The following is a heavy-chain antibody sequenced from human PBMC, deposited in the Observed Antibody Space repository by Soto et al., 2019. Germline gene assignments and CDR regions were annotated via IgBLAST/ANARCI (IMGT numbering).Heavy chain of an antibody. V-gene: IGHV3-11*01. D-gene: IGHD3-10*01. J-gene: IGHJ4*02. Sequence: QVQLVESGGGLVKPGGSLRLSCAASGFIFSDYYRTWIRQAPGKGLECVSYINSGGSIVDYADSVKGRFTIARENAKNALYLEMSSLRVEDMAVYYCARYDGSGRYWVDYWGQGTLGTVSS. CDR3: ARYDGSGRYWVDY. CDR1: GFIFSDYY. CDR2: INSGGSIV.